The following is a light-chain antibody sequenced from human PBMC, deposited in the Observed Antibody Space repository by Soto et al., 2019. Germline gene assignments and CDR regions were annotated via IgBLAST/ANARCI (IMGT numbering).Light chain of an antibody. CDR3: QHYNNWNPQMA. Sequence: VVTQSPATLSVSPGETATLSCRASQSVSSDLAWYQQRPGQAPRLLIYGASTRATGIPARFRGSGSGTEFRLTISSLQSEDVATYDCQHYNNWNPQMAFGRGTKVEIK. CDR2: GAS. J-gene: IGKJ1*01. CDR1: QSVSSD. V-gene: IGKV3-15*01.